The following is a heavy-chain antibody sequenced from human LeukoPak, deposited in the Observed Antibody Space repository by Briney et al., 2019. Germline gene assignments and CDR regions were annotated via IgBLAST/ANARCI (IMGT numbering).Heavy chain of an antibody. CDR1: GDSVSSNRAS. D-gene: IGHD5-24*01. CDR2: TYYRSKWYN. Sequence: SQTLSLTCAISGDSVSSNRASWTWIRLSPSRGLEWLGRTYYRSKWYNDYAVSLKSRISINPDTSKNQFSLQLNSVTPEDTAVYYCSRSDGASDFDYWGQGTLVTVSS. J-gene: IGHJ4*02. V-gene: IGHV6-1*01. CDR3: SRSDGASDFDY.